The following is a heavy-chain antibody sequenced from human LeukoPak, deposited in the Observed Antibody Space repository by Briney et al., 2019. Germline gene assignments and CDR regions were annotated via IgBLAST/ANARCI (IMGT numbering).Heavy chain of an antibody. D-gene: IGHD2-15*01. CDR3: GKGWSYCTGGSCYYDY. Sequence: GGSLRLSCAASGFTFSSYAMSWVRQAPGKVLECVSTISVSGGTTYYADSVKGRFTISRDNSKNTLYLQMNSLRAEDTAVYYCGKGWSYCTGGSCYYDYWGQRTLVTV. J-gene: IGHJ4*02. CDR1: GFTFSSYA. V-gene: IGHV3-23*01. CDR2: ISVSGGTT.